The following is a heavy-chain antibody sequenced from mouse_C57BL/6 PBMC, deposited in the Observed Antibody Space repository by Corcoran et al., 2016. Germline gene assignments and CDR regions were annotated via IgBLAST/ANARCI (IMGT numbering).Heavy chain of an antibody. CDR1: GYTFTDYY. CDR2: INPNNGGT. D-gene: IGHD2-14*01. CDR3: ASTIGYWYFDV. V-gene: IGHV1-26*01. Sequence: EVQLQQSGPELVKPGASVKISCKASGYTFTDYYMNWVKQSHGKSLEWIGDINPNNGGTSYNQKFKGKATLTVDKSSSTAYMELRSLTSEDSAVYYCASTIGYWYFDVWGTGTTVTVSS. J-gene: IGHJ1*03.